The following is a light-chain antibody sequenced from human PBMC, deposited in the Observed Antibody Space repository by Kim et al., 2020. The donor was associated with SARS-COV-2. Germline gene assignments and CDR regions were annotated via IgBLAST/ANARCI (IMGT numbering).Light chain of an antibody. CDR2: EDE. CDR1: SGSIASNY. CDR3: QSYDADSRWG. Sequence: NFMLTQPHSVSESPGKTVTISCTGSSGSIASNYVQWYQQRPGSAPITLIYEDEQRPSGVPDRFSGSIDRSSNSASLTISGLKTEDEADYYCQSYDADSRWGFGGGTQLTVL. V-gene: IGLV6-57*02. J-gene: IGLJ3*02.